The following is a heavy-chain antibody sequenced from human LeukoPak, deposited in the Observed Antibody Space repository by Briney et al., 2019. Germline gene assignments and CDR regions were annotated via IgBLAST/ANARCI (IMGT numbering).Heavy chain of an antibody. J-gene: IGHJ6*03. CDR2: INPNSGGT. V-gene: IGHV1-2*02. D-gene: IGHD2-2*01. Sequence: ASVKVSCKASGYTFTSYYMHWVRQAPGQGLEWMGWINPNSGGTNYAQKFQGRVTMTRDTSISTAYMELTRLRSDDTAVYYCARDRGSEYCSSTSCYHYYYYMDVWGKGTTVTVSS. CDR1: GYTFTSYY. CDR3: ARDRGSEYCSSTSCYHYYYYMDV.